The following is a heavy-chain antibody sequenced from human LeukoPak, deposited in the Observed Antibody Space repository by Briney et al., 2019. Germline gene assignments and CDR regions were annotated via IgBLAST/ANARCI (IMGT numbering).Heavy chain of an antibody. CDR2: IYTSGST. CDR1: GGSISSGSYY. CDR3: ANSIDFDYGDYYFDY. V-gene: IGHV4-61*02. J-gene: IGHJ4*02. D-gene: IGHD4-17*01. Sequence: SQTLSLTCTVSGGSISSGSYYWSWIRQPAGKGLEWIGRIYTSGSTNYNPSLKSRVTISLDTSKNQFSLKLSSVTAADTAVYYCANSIDFDYGDYYFDYWGQGALVTISS.